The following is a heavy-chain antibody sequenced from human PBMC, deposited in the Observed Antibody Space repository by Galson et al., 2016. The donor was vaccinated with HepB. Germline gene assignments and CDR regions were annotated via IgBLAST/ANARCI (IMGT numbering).Heavy chain of an antibody. D-gene: IGHD3-16*01. CDR1: GFSFSDYS. Sequence: SLRLSCAASGFSFSDYSLSWVRQAPGKGLEWVSSISSRSTSKYYADSVKGRFTISRDDAKNSVYLQINSLRDGDTAVYYCARGIWGFDYWGQGTLVTVSS. J-gene: IGHJ4*02. CDR3: ARGIWGFDY. CDR2: ISSRSTSK. V-gene: IGHV3-48*02.